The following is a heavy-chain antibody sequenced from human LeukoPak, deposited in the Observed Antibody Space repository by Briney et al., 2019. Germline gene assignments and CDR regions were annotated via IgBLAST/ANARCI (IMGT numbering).Heavy chain of an antibody. CDR2: IIPIFGTA. CDR3: ARYCSSTSCCPPSQKYYFDY. CDR1: GGTFSSYA. J-gene: IGHJ4*02. V-gene: IGHV1-69*13. D-gene: IGHD2-2*01. Sequence: ASVKVSCKASGGTFSSYAISWVRQAPGQGLEWMGGIIPIFGTANYAQKFQGRVTITADESTSTAYMELSSLRSEDTAVYYCARYCSSTSCCPPSQKYYFDYWGQGTLVTVSS.